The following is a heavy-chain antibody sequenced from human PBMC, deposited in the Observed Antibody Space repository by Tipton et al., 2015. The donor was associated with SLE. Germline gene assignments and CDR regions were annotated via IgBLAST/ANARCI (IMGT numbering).Heavy chain of an antibody. CDR2: IYYSGST. Sequence: TLSLTCTVSGGSISSYYWSWIRQPPGKGLEWIGYIYYSGSTNYNPSLKSRVTISVDTSKNQFSLKLGSVTAADTAVYYCAKDYGAAAGTSRWFDPWGQGTLVTVSS. CDR1: GGSISSYY. J-gene: IGHJ5*02. D-gene: IGHD6-13*01. V-gene: IGHV4-59*01. CDR3: AKDYGAAAGTSRWFDP.